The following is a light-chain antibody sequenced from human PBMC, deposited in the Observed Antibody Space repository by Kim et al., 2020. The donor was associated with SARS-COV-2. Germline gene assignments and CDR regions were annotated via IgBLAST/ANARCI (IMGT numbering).Light chain of an antibody. CDR1: SLRNYY. J-gene: IGLJ2*01. CDR2: GKN. Sequence: SVAVGQTVKITCRGDSLRNYYASWYQQKPGQAPILVFYGKNNRPSGIPHRFSGSSSRDTATLTITGTQAEDEADYYCNSRDSSGVVFGGGTQLTVL. V-gene: IGLV3-19*01. CDR3: NSRDSSGVV.